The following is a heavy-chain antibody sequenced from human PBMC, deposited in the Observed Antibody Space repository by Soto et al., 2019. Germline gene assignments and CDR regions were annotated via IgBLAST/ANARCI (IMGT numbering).Heavy chain of an antibody. CDR3: ARESGYYTYGMDV. CDR1: GFTFSSYS. J-gene: IGHJ6*02. Sequence: GGSLRLSCAASGFTFSSYSMNWVRQAPGKGLEWVSSISSSSSYIYYADSVKGRFIISRDNAKNSLYLQMNSLRAEDTAVYYCARESGYYTYGMDVWGQGTTVTVSS. CDR2: ISSSSSYI. V-gene: IGHV3-21*01. D-gene: IGHD3-3*01.